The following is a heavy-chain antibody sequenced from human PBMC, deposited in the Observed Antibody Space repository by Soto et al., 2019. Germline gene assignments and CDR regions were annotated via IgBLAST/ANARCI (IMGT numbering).Heavy chain of an antibody. CDR2: IIPIFGTA. V-gene: IGHV1-69*06. J-gene: IGHJ6*02. D-gene: IGHD2-2*01. CDR1: GGTFSSYA. CDR3: ARDRGIVVVPAAPPCYGMDV. Sequence: QVQLVQSGAEVKKPGSSVKVSCKASGGTFSSYAISWVRQAPGQGLEWMGGIIPIFGTANYAQKFQGRVTITADKSAGTAYMELSSLRSEDTAVYYCARDRGIVVVPAAPPCYGMDVWGQGTTVTVSS.